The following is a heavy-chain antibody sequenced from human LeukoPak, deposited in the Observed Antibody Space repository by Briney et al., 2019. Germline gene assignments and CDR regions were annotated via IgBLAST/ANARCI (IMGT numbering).Heavy chain of an antibody. J-gene: IGHJ4*02. CDR2: INNDGSDT. Sequence: GGSLRLSCAASGFTFSSYWMHWVRQAPGKGLEWVSRINNDGSDTTYADSVKGRFTVSRDNAKNTLYVEMSSLRADDTAVYYCARGLRGPDYWGQGTLVTVSS. V-gene: IGHV3-74*01. CDR3: ARGLRGPDY. CDR1: GFTFSSYW. D-gene: IGHD3-10*01.